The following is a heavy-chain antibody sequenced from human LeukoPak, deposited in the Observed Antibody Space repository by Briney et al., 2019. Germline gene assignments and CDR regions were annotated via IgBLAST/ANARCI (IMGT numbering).Heavy chain of an antibody. J-gene: IGHJ6*02. D-gene: IGHD3-10*01. Sequence: GGSLRLSCEASGFTFEDFAMHWVRQVPGKGPEWFSGISWGSRDVGYADSVKGRLTISRDNAKSSLSLQMDSLRPEDTALYFCTKDLGSGSHPDFYYGMDVWGQGTAVTVSS. CDR3: TKDLGSGSHPDFYYGMDV. CDR1: GFTFEDFA. CDR2: ISWGSRDV. V-gene: IGHV3-9*01.